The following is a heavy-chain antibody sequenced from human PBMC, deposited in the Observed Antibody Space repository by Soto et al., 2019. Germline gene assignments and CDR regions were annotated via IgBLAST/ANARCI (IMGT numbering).Heavy chain of an antibody. CDR2: IITLFGTA. Sequence: QVQLVQSGAEVKKPGSSVKVSCKASGGTFRSYTISWVRQAPGQGLEWLGGIITLFGTANYAQKFQGRVTITADESTSTAYMDLSSLRSEDTAVYYCARGRFGELSLFPYYYYGMDVWGQGTTVTVSS. V-gene: IGHV1-69*12. D-gene: IGHD3-16*02. CDR1: GGTFRSYT. CDR3: ARGRFGELSLFPYYYYGMDV. J-gene: IGHJ6*02.